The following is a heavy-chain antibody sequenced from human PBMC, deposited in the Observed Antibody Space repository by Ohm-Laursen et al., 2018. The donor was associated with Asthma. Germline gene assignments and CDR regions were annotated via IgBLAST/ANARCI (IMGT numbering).Heavy chain of an antibody. D-gene: IGHD1-26*01. CDR3: ARIGPEWELPGREYSLIH. CDR2: ITTGSSTI. V-gene: IGHV3-48*01. Sequence: SLRLSCAASGFTFSNYNMIWVRQAPGKGLDWVSSITTGSSTIYYADSVKGRCTISRDNSMDTLYLQMDSLRTEDTALYYCARIGPEWELPGREYSLIHWGQGTLVTVSS. J-gene: IGHJ1*01. CDR1: GFTFSNYN.